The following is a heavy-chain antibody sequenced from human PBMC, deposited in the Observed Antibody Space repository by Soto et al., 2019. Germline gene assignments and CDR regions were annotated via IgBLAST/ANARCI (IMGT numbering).Heavy chain of an antibody. CDR2: IIPILGIA. Sequence: SVKVSCKASGGTFSSYTISWVRQAPGQGLEWMGRIIPILGIANYAQKFQGRVTITADKSTSTAYMELSSLRSEDTAVYYCARVVSDGYCSGGSCESPSGIKNWFDPWGQG. D-gene: IGHD2-15*01. J-gene: IGHJ5*02. CDR1: GGTFSSYT. V-gene: IGHV1-69*02. CDR3: ARVVSDGYCSGGSCESPSGIKNWFDP.